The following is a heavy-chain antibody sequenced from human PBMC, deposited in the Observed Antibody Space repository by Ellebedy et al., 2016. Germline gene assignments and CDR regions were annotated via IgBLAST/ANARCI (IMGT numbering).Heavy chain of an antibody. J-gene: IGHJ4*02. CDR1: GFTFSSYS. CDR2: ISSSSSTI. D-gene: IGHD1-26*01. CDR3: ARSRKWELPGE. V-gene: IGHV3-48*04. Sequence: GESLKISXAASGFTFSSYSMNWVRQAPGKGLEWVSYISSSSSTIYYADSVKGRFTISRDNAKNSLYLQMNSLRAEDTAVYYCARSRKWELPGEWGQGTLVTVSS.